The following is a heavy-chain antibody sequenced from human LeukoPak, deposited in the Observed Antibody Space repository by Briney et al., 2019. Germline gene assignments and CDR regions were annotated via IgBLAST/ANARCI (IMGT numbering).Heavy chain of an antibody. Sequence: ASVKVSCKASGGTFSSYAISWVRQAPGQGLEWMGRIIPILGIANYAQKFQSRVTITADKSTSTAYMELSSLRSEDTAVYYCARTPVSSGPMDVWGQGTTVTVSS. CDR1: GGTFSSYA. CDR3: ARTPVSSGPMDV. CDR2: IIPILGIA. D-gene: IGHD6-25*01. J-gene: IGHJ6*02. V-gene: IGHV1-69*04.